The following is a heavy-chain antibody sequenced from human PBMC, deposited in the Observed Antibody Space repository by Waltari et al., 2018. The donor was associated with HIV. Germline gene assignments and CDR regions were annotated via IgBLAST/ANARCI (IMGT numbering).Heavy chain of an antibody. J-gene: IGHJ2*01. V-gene: IGHV4-59*01. D-gene: IGHD6-19*01. CDR1: GGSISSYY. Sequence: QVQLQESGPGLVKPSETLSLTCTVSGGSISSYYWSWIRQPPGKGLEWIGYIYYSGSTNYNPSLKSRVTISVDTSKNQFSLKLSSVTAADTAVYYCARQPPKGGWYDLWGRGTLVTVSS. CDR3: ARQPPKGGWYDL. CDR2: IYYSGST.